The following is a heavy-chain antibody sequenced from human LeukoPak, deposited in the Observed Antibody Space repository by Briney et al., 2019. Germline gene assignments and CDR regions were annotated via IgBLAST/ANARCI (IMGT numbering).Heavy chain of an antibody. D-gene: IGHD4-17*01. J-gene: IGHJ6*04. CDR2: ISSSSSYI. V-gene: IGHV3-21*01. CDR3: ARATHDYGDYVDYYYYYGMDV. Sequence: GGSLRLSCAASGFTFSSYSMNWVRQAPGKGPEWVSSISSSSSYIYYADSVKGRFTISRDNAKNSLYLQMNSLRAEDTAVYYCARATHDYGDYVDYYYYYGMDVWGKGTTVTVSS. CDR1: GFTFSSYS.